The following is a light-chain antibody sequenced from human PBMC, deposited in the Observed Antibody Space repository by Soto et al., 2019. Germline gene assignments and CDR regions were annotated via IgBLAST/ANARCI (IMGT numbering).Light chain of an antibody. Sequence: QSALTQPPSASGSPGQSVTISCTGTSSDVGGYNYVSWYQQHPGKAPKLTIYEVSKRPSGVPDRFSGSKSGNTASLTVSGIQAEDEADYYCSSYAGSNNVVFGGETKLTVL. V-gene: IGLV2-8*01. CDR3: SSYAGSNNVV. CDR1: SSDVGGYNY. J-gene: IGLJ2*01. CDR2: EVS.